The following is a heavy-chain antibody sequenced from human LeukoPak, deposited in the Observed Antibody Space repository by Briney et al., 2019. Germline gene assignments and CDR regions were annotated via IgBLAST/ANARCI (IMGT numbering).Heavy chain of an antibody. CDR3: ARDLSYYDSPGAFDI. CDR1: GGSISSYY. J-gene: IGHJ3*02. CDR2: IYTSGST. D-gene: IGHD3-3*01. Sequence: SETLTLTCTVSGGSISSYYWSWIRQPAGKGLEWIGRIYTSGSTNYNPSLKSRVTMSVDTSKNQFSLKLSSVTAADTAVYYCARDLSYYDSPGAFDIWGQGTMVTVSS. V-gene: IGHV4-4*07.